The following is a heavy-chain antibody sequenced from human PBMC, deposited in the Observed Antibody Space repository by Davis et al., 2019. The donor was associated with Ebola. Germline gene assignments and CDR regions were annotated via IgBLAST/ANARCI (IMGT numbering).Heavy chain of an antibody. Sequence: GESLKISCAASGFTFSGSAMHWVRQASGKGLEWVGRFRSKANSYATAYAASVKGRFTISRDDSKNTAYLQMNSLKTEDTAVYYCTLTTDRMDVWGQGTTVTVSS. CDR2: FRSKANSYAT. V-gene: IGHV3-73*01. CDR1: GFTFSGSA. CDR3: TLTTDRMDV. D-gene: IGHD4-11*01. J-gene: IGHJ6*02.